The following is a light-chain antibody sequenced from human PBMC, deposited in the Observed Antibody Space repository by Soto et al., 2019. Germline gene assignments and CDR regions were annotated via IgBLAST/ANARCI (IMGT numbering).Light chain of an antibody. CDR3: PQYNNWPPVT. V-gene: IGKV3D-15*01. CDR2: GAS. Sequence: EIVMTQSPATLSVSPGERATLSCRASQSVSSNLAWYQQKPGQAPRLLIYGASTRATGFPARFSGSGSGTEFTLTISSLQSEDFAVYYCPQYNNWPPVTFGGGTKVEIK. CDR1: QSVSSN. J-gene: IGKJ4*01.